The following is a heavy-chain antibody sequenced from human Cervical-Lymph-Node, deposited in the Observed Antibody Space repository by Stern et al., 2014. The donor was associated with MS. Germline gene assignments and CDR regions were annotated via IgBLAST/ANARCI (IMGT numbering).Heavy chain of an antibody. CDR1: GFSLRNSGVG. D-gene: IGHD4-17*01. CDR2: IFWDDDK. V-gene: IGHV2-5*02. Sequence: QVTLKESGPTLVKPTQTLTLTCTLSGFSLRNSGVGVGWIRQPPGKTLEWLALIFWDDDKRYSPSLKSRLTITKDTSKNQVVLTMTNMAPVDTATYYCAYRRYDYRDNPTTRSYESWGQGTLVTVSS. J-gene: IGHJ4*02. CDR3: AYRRYDYRDNPTTRSYES.